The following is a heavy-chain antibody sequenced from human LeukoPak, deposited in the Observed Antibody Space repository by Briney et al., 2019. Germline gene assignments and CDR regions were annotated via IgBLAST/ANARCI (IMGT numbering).Heavy chain of an antibody. CDR1: GFTFSSYW. J-gene: IGHJ4*02. Sequence: GGSLRLSCAASGFTFSSYWMSWVRQAPGKGLEWVANIKQDGSEKYYVDSVKGRFTISRDNAKNSLFLQMNSLRAEDTAVYYCARVRGPTVTTMYFDYSGQGALVTVPS. CDR3: ARVRGPTVTTMYFDY. D-gene: IGHD4-17*01. V-gene: IGHV3-7*01. CDR2: IKQDGSEK.